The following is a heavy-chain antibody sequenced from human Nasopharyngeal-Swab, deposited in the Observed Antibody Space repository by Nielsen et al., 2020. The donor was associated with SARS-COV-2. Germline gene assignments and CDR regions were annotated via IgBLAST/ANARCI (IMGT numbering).Heavy chain of an antibody. J-gene: IGHJ6*02. CDR1: DASLRRGGFY. CDR2: TSIRGTT. CDR3: ARGRPGTYYTYYYGLDV. V-gene: IGHV4-61*02. Sequence: SCSVSDASLRRGGFYWTWIRQPAGRGLEVIGRTSIRGTTNYSPPFKNRVTMSLDTSKKQFFLRLASVSAADTAIYYCARGRPGTYYTYYYGLDVWGQGTTVTVSS. D-gene: IGHD1-26*01.